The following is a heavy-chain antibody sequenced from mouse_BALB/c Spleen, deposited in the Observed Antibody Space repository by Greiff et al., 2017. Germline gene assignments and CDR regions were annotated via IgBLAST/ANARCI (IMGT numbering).Heavy chain of an antibody. CDR1: GFTFSSFG. CDR3: ARSGGSSHYYAMDY. Sequence: EVMLVESGGGLVQPGGSRKLSCAASGFTFSSFGMHWVRQSPEKGLEWVAYISSGSSTIYYADTVKGRFTISRDNPKNTLFLQMTSLRSEDTAMYYCARSGGSSHYYAMDYWGQGTSVTVSS. V-gene: IGHV5-17*02. J-gene: IGHJ4*01. CDR2: ISSGSSTI. D-gene: IGHD1-1*01.